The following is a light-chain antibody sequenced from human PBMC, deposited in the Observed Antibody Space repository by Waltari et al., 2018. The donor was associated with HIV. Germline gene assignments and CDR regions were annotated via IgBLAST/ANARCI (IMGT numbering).Light chain of an antibody. CDR2: EVS. Sequence: QSALTQPASVAGSLGQSITISCTGTSSDVGGYNYVSWHQQHNSGKAPRLIIFEVSSRPSGVSKRFSGSKSGVTAPLTISGLQADDEADYYCSSYTSGSTRVFGGGTKLTVL. V-gene: IGLV2-14*03. CDR1: SSDVGGYNY. J-gene: IGLJ3*02. CDR3: SSYTSGSTRV.